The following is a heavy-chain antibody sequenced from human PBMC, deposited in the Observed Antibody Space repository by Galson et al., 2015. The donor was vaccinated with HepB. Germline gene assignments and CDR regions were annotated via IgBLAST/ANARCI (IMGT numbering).Heavy chain of an antibody. CDR2: ISGSGGST. CDR1: GFTFSSYA. Sequence: SLRLSCAASGFTFSSYAMSWVRQAPGKGLEWVSAISGSGGSTYYADSVKGRFTISRDNSKNTLYLQMNSLRAEDTAVYYCAKVPHYDILTGYRNSYYYYYYGMDVWGQGTTVTVSS. CDR3: AKVPHYDILTGYRNSYYYYYYGMDV. V-gene: IGHV3-23*01. J-gene: IGHJ6*02. D-gene: IGHD3-9*01.